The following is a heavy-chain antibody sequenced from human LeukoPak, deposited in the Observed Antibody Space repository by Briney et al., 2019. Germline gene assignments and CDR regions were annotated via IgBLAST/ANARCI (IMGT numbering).Heavy chain of an antibody. V-gene: IGHV4-39*01. Sequence: SETLSLTCAVSGGSISNGAYFWGWIRQPPGKGLEWIGSFYCTGSTSYNLSLKSRVTISVDTSKNQCSLRLSSVTAADTAVYYCARAIAVAYFFDYWGQGTLVTVSS. CDR1: GGSISNGAYF. J-gene: IGHJ4*02. D-gene: IGHD6-19*01. CDR2: FYCTGST. CDR3: ARAIAVAYFFDY.